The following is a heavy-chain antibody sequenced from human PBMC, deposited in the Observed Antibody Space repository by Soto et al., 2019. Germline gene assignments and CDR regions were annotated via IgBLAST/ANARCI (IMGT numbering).Heavy chain of an antibody. CDR1: GGSISSSNW. V-gene: IGHV4-4*02. CDR2: IYHSGST. D-gene: IGHD2-2*02. Sequence: SETLSLTCAVSGGSISSSNWWSWVRQPPGKGLEWIGEIYHSGSTNYNPSLKSRATISVDKSKNPFSLKLSSVTAAATAVYYCARLRRYCSSTSCYTGFAPWGQGTLVPVSS. CDR3: ARLRRYCSSTSCYTGFAP. J-gene: IGHJ5*02.